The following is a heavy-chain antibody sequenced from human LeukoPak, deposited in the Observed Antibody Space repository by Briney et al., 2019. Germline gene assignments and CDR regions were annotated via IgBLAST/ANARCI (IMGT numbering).Heavy chain of an antibody. CDR2: ISGNGAGT. CDR3: AKSGARHYFDY. V-gene: IGHV3-23*01. J-gene: IGHJ4*02. D-gene: IGHD1-26*01. Sequence: QPGGSLRLSCAASGFTFSSYAMSWVRQAPGRGLEWVSSISGNGAGTYYADSVKGRFTISRDNSKNTLYLQMNSLRAEDTALYYCAKSGARHYFDYWGQGTLVTVSS. CDR1: GFTFSSYA.